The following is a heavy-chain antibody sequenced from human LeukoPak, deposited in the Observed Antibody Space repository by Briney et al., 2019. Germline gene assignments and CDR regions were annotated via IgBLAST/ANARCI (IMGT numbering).Heavy chain of an antibody. CDR3: AKGWQGLCGGDCSSYFDY. D-gene: IGHD2-21*02. Sequence: GGSLRLSCAASGFTFSSYTMHWVRQAPGKGLEWVSLISWDGGSTYYADSVKGRFTISRDNSKNSLYLQMNSLRTEDTALYYCAKGWQGLCGGDCSSYFDYWGQGTLVTVSS. CDR2: ISWDGGST. J-gene: IGHJ4*02. CDR1: GFTFSSYT. V-gene: IGHV3-43*01.